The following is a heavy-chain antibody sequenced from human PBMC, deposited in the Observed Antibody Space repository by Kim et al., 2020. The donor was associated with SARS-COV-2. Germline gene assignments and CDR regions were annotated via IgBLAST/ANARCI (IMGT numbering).Heavy chain of an antibody. V-gene: IGHV3-30*01. D-gene: IGHD1-26*01. J-gene: IGHJ4*02. Sequence: DSVKGRFTISRDNSKNTLYLQMNSLRAEDTAVYYCAREEKGGSYFSFIGYWGQGTLVTVSS. CDR3: AREEKGGSYFSFIGY.